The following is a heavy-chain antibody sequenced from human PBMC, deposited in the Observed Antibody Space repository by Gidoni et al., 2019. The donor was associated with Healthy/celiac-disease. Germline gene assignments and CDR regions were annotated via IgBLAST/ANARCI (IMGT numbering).Heavy chain of an antibody. CDR1: GGSISRYY. CDR2: IYTSGST. Sequence: QVQLQESGPGLVKPSETLSLTCTVSGGSISRYYWSWIRQPAGKGLEWIGRIYTSGSTNYNPSLKSRVTMSVDTSKNQFSLKLSSVTAADTAVYYCARSWQQLPTPYYYGMDVWGQGTTVTVSS. D-gene: IGHD6-13*01. CDR3: ARSWQQLPTPYYYGMDV. V-gene: IGHV4-4*07. J-gene: IGHJ6*02.